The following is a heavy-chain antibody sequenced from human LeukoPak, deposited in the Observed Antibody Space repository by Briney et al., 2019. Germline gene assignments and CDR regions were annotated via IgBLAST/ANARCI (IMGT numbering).Heavy chain of an antibody. V-gene: IGHV3-33*08. J-gene: IGHJ5*02. CDR3: ARDRVGYCSSTSCYARLGWFDP. D-gene: IGHD2-2*01. CDR2: IWYDGSNK. Sequence: GGSLRLSRAASGFTFSSYGMHWVRQAPGKGLEWVAVIWYDGSNKYYADSVKGRFTISRDNSKNTLYLQMNSLRAEDTAVYYCARDRVGYCSSTSCYARLGWFDPWGQGTLVTVSS. CDR1: GFTFSSYG.